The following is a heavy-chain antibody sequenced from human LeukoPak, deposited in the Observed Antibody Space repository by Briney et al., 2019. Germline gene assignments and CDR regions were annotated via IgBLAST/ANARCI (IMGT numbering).Heavy chain of an antibody. Sequence: GGSLRLSCAASGFTFDDYAMHWVRQAPGKGLEWVSGISWNSGSIGYADSVKGRFTISRDNAKNSLYLQMNSLRAEDTALYYCAKAGDSYSSGWYDYWGQGTLVTVSS. J-gene: IGHJ4*02. CDR3: AKAGDSYSSGWYDY. D-gene: IGHD6-19*01. CDR1: GFTFDDYA. CDR2: ISWNSGSI. V-gene: IGHV3-9*01.